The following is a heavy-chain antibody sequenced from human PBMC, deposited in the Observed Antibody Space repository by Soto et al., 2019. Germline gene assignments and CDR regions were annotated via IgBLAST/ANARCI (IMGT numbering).Heavy chain of an antibody. CDR1: GDSVSSNSAA. CDR3: PSAPVGATTRLYYGMDV. V-gene: IGHV6-1*01. J-gene: IGHJ6*02. CDR2: TYYRSKWYN. D-gene: IGHD1-26*01. Sequence: SQTLSLTCAISGDSVSSNSAAWNCIRQSPSRGLEWLGRTYYRSKWYNDYAVSVKSRITINPDTSKNQFSLQLNSVTPEDTAVSSCPSAPVGATTRLYYGMDVWGQGTTATVSS.